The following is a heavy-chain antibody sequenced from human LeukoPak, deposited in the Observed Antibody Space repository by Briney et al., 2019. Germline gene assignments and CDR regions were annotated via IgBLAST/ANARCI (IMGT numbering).Heavy chain of an antibody. CDR1: GGSISSYY. J-gene: IGHJ6*02. CDR3: ASHPARSSTTRGYYYYGMDV. Sequence: SETLSLTCTVSGGSISSYYWSWIRQPAGKGLEWIGRIYTSGSTNYNPSLKSRVTMSVDTSKNQFSLKLSSVTAAGTAVYYCASHPARSSTTRGYYYYGMDVWGQGTTVTVSS. CDR2: IYTSGST. D-gene: IGHD2-2*01. V-gene: IGHV4-4*07.